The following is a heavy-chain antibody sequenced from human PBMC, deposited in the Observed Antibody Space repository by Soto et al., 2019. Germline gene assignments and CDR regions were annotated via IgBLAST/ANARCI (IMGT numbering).Heavy chain of an antibody. CDR3: ARERPDGSRLDP. J-gene: IGHJ5*02. D-gene: IGHD6-13*01. CDR2: IYYSGST. V-gene: IGHV4-30-4*08. Sequence: LRLSCAASGFTVSSNYMSWVRQPPGKGLEWIGYIYYSGSTYYNPSLKSRVTISVDTSKNQFSLKLSSVTAADTAVYYCARERPDGSRLDPWGQGTLVTVSS. CDR1: GFTVSSNY.